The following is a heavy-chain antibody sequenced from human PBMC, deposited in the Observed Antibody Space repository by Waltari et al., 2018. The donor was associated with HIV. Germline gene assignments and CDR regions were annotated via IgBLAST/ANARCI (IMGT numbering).Heavy chain of an antibody. V-gene: IGHV3-7*01. CDR3: ARRGGRSSPLGY. Sequence: EVQLVESGGGLVQPGGSLRLSCAASGFPFSSDWTCWVVQAPGKGLEWVANIKQDGSEIYYVDSVKGRFTISRDNAKNSLYLQMNSLRAEDTAVYFCARRGGRSSPLGYWGQGTLVTVSS. D-gene: IGHD6-13*01. J-gene: IGHJ4*02. CDR1: GFPFSSDW. CDR2: IKQDGSEI.